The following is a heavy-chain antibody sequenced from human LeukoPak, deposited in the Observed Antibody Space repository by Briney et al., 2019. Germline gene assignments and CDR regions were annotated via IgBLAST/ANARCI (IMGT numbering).Heavy chain of an antibody. J-gene: IGHJ4*02. CDR3: ARETRMNYYDSSGYRALIDY. CDR2: INPSGGST. Sequence: ASVKVSCKASGYTFTSYYMHWVRQAPGQGLEWMGIINPSGGSTNYAQKFQGRVTITADKSTSTAYVELSSLRSEDTAVYYCARETRMNYYDSSGYRALIDYWGQGTLVTVSS. V-gene: IGHV1-46*01. D-gene: IGHD3-22*01. CDR1: GYTFTSYY.